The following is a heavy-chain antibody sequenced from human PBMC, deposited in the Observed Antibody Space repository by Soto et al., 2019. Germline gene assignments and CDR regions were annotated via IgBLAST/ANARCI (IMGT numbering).Heavy chain of an antibody. CDR1: GGSISSGGYY. Sequence: PSETLSLTCTVSGGSISSGGYYWSWIRQHPGKGLEWIGYIYYSGSTYYNPSLKSRVTISVDTSKNQFSLKLSSVTAADTAVYYFARQVVQQWLPAAYFDYWGQGTLVTVSS. D-gene: IGHD6-19*01. CDR3: ARQVVQQWLPAAYFDY. CDR2: IYYSGST. J-gene: IGHJ4*02. V-gene: IGHV4-31*03.